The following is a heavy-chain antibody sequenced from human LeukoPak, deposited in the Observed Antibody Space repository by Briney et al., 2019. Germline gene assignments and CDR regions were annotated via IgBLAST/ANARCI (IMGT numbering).Heavy chain of an antibody. V-gene: IGHV4-39*07. J-gene: IGHJ4*02. CDR2: IYYSGST. D-gene: IGHD3-10*01. Sequence: PSETLSLTCTVSGDSISSSSSYWGWIRQPPGEGLEWIGSIYYSGSTYYNPSLKSRVTISVDTSKNQFSLKLSSVTAAHTAVYYCARTPPSAVWFGEFPYYFDYWGQGTLVTVSS. CDR3: ARTPPSAVWFGEFPYYFDY. CDR1: GDSISSSSSY.